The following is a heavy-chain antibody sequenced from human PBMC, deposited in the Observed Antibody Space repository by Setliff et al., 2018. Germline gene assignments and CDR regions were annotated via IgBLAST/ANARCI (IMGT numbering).Heavy chain of an antibody. CDR3: ARINFYVSSGYYYAPDY. Sequence: ASVKVSCKSSGYTFTNYGITWVRQAPGQGLEWMGWINNYSFKTNYPQKFLGRVTVTTDTSTGTAYMELGSLTSDDTAIYYCARINFYVSSGYYYAPDYWGQGTPVTVSS. CDR1: GYTFTNYG. CDR2: INNYSFKT. J-gene: IGHJ4*02. V-gene: IGHV1-18*01. D-gene: IGHD3-22*01.